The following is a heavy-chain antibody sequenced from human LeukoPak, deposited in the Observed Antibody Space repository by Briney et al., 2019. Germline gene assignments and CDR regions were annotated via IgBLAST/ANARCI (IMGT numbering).Heavy chain of an antibody. CDR3: ARGLVLLFARPRGFDP. Sequence: SETLSLTCNVSGFSISSGSYWGWIRQPPGKGLDWIGSIYHSGSTYYNPSLKSRVTISVDTSKNQFSLKLSSVTAADTAVYYCARGLVLLFARPRGFDPWGQGTLVTVSS. D-gene: IGHD3/OR15-3a*01. CDR2: IYHSGST. CDR1: GFSISSGSY. J-gene: IGHJ5*02. V-gene: IGHV4-38-2*02.